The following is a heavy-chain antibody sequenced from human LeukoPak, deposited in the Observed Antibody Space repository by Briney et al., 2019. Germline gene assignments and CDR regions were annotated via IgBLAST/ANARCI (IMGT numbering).Heavy chain of an antibody. CDR2: IYYSGST. V-gene: IGHV4-59*08. CDR3: ARHSAAAGRFDY. D-gene: IGHD6-13*01. CDR1: GGSISSYY. J-gene: IGHJ4*02. Sequence: SKTLSLTCTVSGGSISSYYWSWIRQSPGKGLEWIGYIYYSGSTNYNPSLKSRLTISVDTSKNQFSLKLTSVTAADTAVYYCARHSAAAGRFDYWGQGTLVTVSS.